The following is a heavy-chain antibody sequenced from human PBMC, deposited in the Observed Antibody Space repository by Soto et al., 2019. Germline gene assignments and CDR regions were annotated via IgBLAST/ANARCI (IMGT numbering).Heavy chain of an antibody. Sequence: QVQLVQSGAEVKKPGASVKVSCKASGYTFTSYGISWVRQAPGQGLEWMGWISAYNGNTNYAQKLQGRVTMTTDTSTSTAYMELRSLRSDDTAVYYCARSILTVTNRSYYGMDVWGQGTTVTVSS. V-gene: IGHV1-18*01. CDR3: ARSILTVTNRSYYGMDV. CDR2: ISAYNGNT. J-gene: IGHJ6*02. CDR1: GYTFTSYG. D-gene: IGHD4-17*01.